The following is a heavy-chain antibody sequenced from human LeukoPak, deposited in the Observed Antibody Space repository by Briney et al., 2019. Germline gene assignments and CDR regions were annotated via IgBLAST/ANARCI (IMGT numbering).Heavy chain of an antibody. D-gene: IGHD2-2*02. CDR1: SGSISSHY. V-gene: IGHV4-59*11. Sequence: SETLSLTCTVSSGSISSHYWSWIRQPPGKGLEWIGYIYYSGSTNYNPSLKSRVTISVDTSKNQFSLKLSSVTAADTAVYYCARVSSCSSTSCYRMGPVRTFDYWGQGTLVTVSS. J-gene: IGHJ4*02. CDR2: IYYSGST. CDR3: ARVSSCSSTSCYRMGPVRTFDY.